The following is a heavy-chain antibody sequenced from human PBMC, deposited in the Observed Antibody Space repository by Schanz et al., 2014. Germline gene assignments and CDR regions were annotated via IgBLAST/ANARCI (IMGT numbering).Heavy chain of an antibody. J-gene: IGHJ4*02. Sequence: QVQLVQSGSELKKPGASVKVSCKASGYTLTAYYMHWVRQAPGQGLEWMGWINPDSGGTNYAQNFQGRVTMTRDTSISTAYMELSRLRSDDTAVYYCARGLVRYFAYWGQGTLVTVSS. CDR1: GYTLTAYY. CDR2: INPDSGGT. V-gene: IGHV1-2*02. D-gene: IGHD2-8*02. CDR3: ARGLVRYFAY.